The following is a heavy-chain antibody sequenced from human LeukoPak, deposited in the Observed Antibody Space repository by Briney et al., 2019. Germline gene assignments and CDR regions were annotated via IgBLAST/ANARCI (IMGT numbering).Heavy chain of an antibody. V-gene: IGHV1-24*01. J-gene: IGHJ5*02. CDR2: FDPEDGET. D-gene: IGHD2-15*01. Sequence: ASVKVSCKVSGYTLTELSMHWVRQAPGKGLEWMGGFDPEDGETTYAQKFQGRVTMTEDTSTDTAYMELSSLRSEDTAVYYCARETRDPIGYCSGGSCWTFDPWGQGTLVTVSS. CDR3: ARETRDPIGYCSGGSCWTFDP. CDR1: GYTLTELS.